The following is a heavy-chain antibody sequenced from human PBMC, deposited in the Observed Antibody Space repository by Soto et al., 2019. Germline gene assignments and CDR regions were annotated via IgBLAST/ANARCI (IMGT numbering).Heavy chain of an antibody. CDR3: AGWNYDYIWGAGIDY. CDR2: IYYTGST. V-gene: IGHV4-59*08. CDR1: GGSISSYC. Sequence: SETLSLTCTVSGGSISSYCWSWIRQPQGKGLEWNRYIYYTGSTNYNHSLKSRVTISLDTSKNQFSLKLSSVTAADTAIYYFAGWNYDYIWGAGIDYWGQGTLVTVSS. J-gene: IGHJ4*02. D-gene: IGHD3-16*01.